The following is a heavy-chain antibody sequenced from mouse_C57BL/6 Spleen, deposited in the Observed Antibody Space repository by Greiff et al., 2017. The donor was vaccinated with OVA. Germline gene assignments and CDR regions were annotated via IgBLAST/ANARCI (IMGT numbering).Heavy chain of an antibody. CDR1: GYTFTEYT. V-gene: IGHV1-62-2*01. D-gene: IGHD1-1*01. J-gene: IGHJ1*03. CDR2: FYPGSGSI. Sequence: QVQLQQSGAELVKPGASVKLSCKASGYTFTEYTIHWVKQRSGQGLEWIGWFYPGSGSIKYNEKFKDKATLTADKSSSTVYMELSRLTSEDSAVYFGARHEEVTTVVASYWYFDVWGTGTTVTVSS. CDR3: ARHEEVTTVVASYWYFDV.